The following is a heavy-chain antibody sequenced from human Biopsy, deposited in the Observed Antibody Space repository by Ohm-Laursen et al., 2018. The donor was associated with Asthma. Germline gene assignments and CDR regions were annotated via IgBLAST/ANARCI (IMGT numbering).Heavy chain of an antibody. Sequence: SLRLSCAASGFTFDDYAMNWVRQAPGKGPEWASGISWNSGSLEYADSVKGRFTVSRDNAKRTLYLQMNSLRAEDTALYYCVRVWGGSAFDIWGQGTMVTVSS. J-gene: IGHJ3*02. V-gene: IGHV3-9*01. CDR3: VRVWGGSAFDI. CDR1: GFTFDDYA. D-gene: IGHD3-16*01. CDR2: ISWNSGSL.